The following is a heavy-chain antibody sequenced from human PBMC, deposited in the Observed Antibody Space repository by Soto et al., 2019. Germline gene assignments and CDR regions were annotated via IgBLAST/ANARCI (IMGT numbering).Heavy chain of an antibody. CDR3: ARGGYCSGGSCAFFYYYVMDV. CDR2: MNSNSGNT. Sequence: QVQLVQSGAEVKKPGASVKVSCKASGYTFTSYDINWVRQATGKGLEWMGWMNSNSGNTGYAQKFQGRVTMTRNTSISTAYMELSSLRTEDTAVYYCARGGYCSGGSCAFFYYYVMDVWGQGTTVPVSS. CDR1: GYTFTSYD. V-gene: IGHV1-8*01. J-gene: IGHJ6*02. D-gene: IGHD2-15*01.